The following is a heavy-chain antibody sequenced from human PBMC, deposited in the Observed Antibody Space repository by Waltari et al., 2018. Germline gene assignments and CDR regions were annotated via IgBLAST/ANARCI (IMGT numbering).Heavy chain of an antibody. D-gene: IGHD3-3*01. V-gene: IGHV3-23*01. J-gene: IGHJ4*02. CDR3: AKCPVLRFLEWSKPYYFDY. CDR1: GFTFSSYA. Sequence: EVQLLESGGGLVQPGGSLRLSCAASGFTFSSYAMSWVRQAPGKGLEWVSAISGSGGSTYYADSVKGRFTISRDNSMNTLYLQMNSLRAEDTAVYYCAKCPVLRFLEWSKPYYFDYWGQGTLVTVSS. CDR2: ISGSGGST.